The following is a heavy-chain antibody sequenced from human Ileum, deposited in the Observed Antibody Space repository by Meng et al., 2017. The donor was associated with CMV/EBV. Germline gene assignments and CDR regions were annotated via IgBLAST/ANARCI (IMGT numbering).Heavy chain of an antibody. V-gene: IGHV1-18*01. Sequence: ASVKVSCKASGYTFTSYGISWVRQAPGQGLEWMGWISAYNGNTNYAQKLQGRVTMTTDTSTSTAYMELRSLRSDDTAVYYCARGGVVAGTTYYYYGMDVWGQGTTVTVSS. J-gene: IGHJ6*02. D-gene: IGHD6-19*01. CDR2: ISAYNGNT. CDR1: GYTFTSYG. CDR3: ARGGVVAGTTYYYYGMDV.